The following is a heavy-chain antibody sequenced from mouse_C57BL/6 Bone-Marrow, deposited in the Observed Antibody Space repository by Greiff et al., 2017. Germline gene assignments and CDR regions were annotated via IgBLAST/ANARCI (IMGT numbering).Heavy chain of an antibody. J-gene: IGHJ2*01. V-gene: IGHV3-6*01. CDR2: ISYDGSN. D-gene: IGHD1-1*01. CDR3: ARFTTDYFDY. Sequence: EVQLVESGPGLVKPSQSLSLTCSVTGYSITSGYYWNWIRQFPGNKLEWMGYISYDGSNNYNPSLKNRIAITRDTSKNQFFLKLNSVTTEDTATYYCARFTTDYFDYWGQGTTLTVSS. CDR1: GYSITSGYY.